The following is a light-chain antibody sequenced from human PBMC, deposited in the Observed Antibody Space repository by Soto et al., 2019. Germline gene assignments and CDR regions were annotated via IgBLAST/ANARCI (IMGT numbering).Light chain of an antibody. CDR2: EVS. V-gene: IGLV2-14*01. J-gene: IGLJ2*01. CDR1: ISDVGGHGY. CDR3: CSYTSSTTPL. Sequence: QSALTQPASVSGSPGQSITISCTGTISDVGGHGYVSWYQQHPGKAPKLMIYEVSNRPSGVSNRFSGSKSGNTASLTISGLQAEDEADYYCCSYTSSTTPLFGGGTKLTVL.